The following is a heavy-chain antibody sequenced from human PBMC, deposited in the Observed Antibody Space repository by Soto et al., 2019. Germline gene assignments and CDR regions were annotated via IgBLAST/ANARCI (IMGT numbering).Heavy chain of an antibody. J-gene: IGHJ6*02. V-gene: IGHV4-59*01. CDR1: GGSISSYY. CDR3: ARTRTYYDFWSGYYTENSYYYYGMDV. D-gene: IGHD3-3*01. Sequence: PSETLYLTCTVSGGSISSYYWSWIRQPPGKGLEWIGYIYYSGSTNYNPSLKSRVTISVDTSKNQFSLKLSSVTAADTAVYYCARTRTYYDFWSGYYTENSYYYYGMDVWGQGTTVTVSS. CDR2: IYYSGST.